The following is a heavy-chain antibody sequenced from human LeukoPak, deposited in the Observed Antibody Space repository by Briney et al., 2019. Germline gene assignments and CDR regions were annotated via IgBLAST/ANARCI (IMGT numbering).Heavy chain of an antibody. J-gene: IGHJ4*02. D-gene: IGHD1-7*01. V-gene: IGHV3-23*01. CDR1: GFTFSSYA. CDR2: ISGSGGTT. Sequence: GGSLRLSCAASGFTFSSYAMNWVRQAPGKELEWVSTISGSGGTTYYADSVKGRFTISRDKSKNTLYLQMNSLRAEDTAVYYCALITGTTLDYWGQGTLVTVSS. CDR3: ALITGTTLDY.